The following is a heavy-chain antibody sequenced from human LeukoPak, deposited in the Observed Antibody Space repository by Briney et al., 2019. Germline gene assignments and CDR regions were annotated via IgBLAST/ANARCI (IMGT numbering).Heavy chain of an antibody. CDR2: INPNSGGT. Sequence: ASVKVSCKASGYTFTGDYMHWVRQAPGQGLEWMGWINPNSGGTNYAQKFQGRVTMTRDTSISTAYMELSRLRSDDTAVYYCARAAAGLNWFDPWGQGTLVTVSS. CDR3: ARAAAGLNWFDP. J-gene: IGHJ5*02. V-gene: IGHV1-2*02. D-gene: IGHD6-13*01. CDR1: GYTFTGDY.